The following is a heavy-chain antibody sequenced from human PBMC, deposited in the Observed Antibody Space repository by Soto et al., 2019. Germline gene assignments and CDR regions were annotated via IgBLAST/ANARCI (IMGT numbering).Heavy chain of an antibody. CDR1: GFTFSNYW. J-gene: IGHJ4*02. CDR2: INGDGSIT. Sequence: GGSLRLSCAASGFTFSNYWMHWVRQAPGKGLVWVSHINGDGSITNYADSVKGRFTISRDNAKNTLYLQMNSLRAEDTAVYYCARGLITAPGTDYWGQGTLVTVSS. D-gene: IGHD6-13*01. CDR3: ARGLITAPGTDY. V-gene: IGHV3-74*01.